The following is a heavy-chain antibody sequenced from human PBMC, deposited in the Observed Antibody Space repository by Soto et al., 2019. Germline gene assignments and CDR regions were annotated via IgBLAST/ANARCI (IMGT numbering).Heavy chain of an antibody. Sequence: ASVKVSCKTSGYTFSDYGVSWVRQAPGQGLEWKGRINTYNDNKKYAEKFQGKVTLTTDPSTRTVFLELTSLKFDDAAVYYCARGFIPENYWGQ. CDR2: INTYNDNK. J-gene: IGHJ4*01. D-gene: IGHD3-16*01. CDR3: ARGFIPENY. CDR1: GYTFSDYG. V-gene: IGHV1-18*01.